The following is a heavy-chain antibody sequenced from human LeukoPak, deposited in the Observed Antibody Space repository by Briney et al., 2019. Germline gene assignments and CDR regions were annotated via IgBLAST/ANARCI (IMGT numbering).Heavy chain of an antibody. D-gene: IGHD1-1*01. CDR3: TSGLSVRRSNNTPVDY. J-gene: IGHJ4*02. V-gene: IGHV3-73*01. CDR2: IRSKTNNYAT. Sequence: GGSLRLSCTASGFTFSGSAMHWVRQASGKGLEWVGRIRSKTNNYATVYAASVKGRFTISRDDSKNTAYLQMNSLKTEDTAVYYCTSGLSVRRSNNTPVDYWGQGTLVIVSS. CDR1: GFTFSGSA.